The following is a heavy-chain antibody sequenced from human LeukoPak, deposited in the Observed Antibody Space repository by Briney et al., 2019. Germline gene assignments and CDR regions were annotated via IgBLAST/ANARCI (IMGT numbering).Heavy chain of an antibody. J-gene: IGHJ5*02. D-gene: IGHD2-2*01. Sequence: SETLSLTCTVSGGSISSYYWSWIRQPPGKGLEWIGYIYYSGSTNYNPSLKSRVTISVDMSKNQFSLKLSSVTAGDTAVYYCARGGYQMLVGWFDPWGQGTLVTVSS. V-gene: IGHV4-59*01. CDR2: IYYSGST. CDR1: GGSISSYY. CDR3: ARGGYQMLVGWFDP.